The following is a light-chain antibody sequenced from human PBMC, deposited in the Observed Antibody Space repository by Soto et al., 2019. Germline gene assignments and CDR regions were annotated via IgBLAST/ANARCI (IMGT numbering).Light chain of an antibody. Sequence: DVQMTQSPSAVSASVGERYTITCRASQDISGWLAWYQQKPGKAPKLLIYAASSLQSGVPPRFSGSGSGTYFTLTITSLQSEDFATYYCLQADTFQITFGQGTRLEIK. CDR3: LQADTFQIT. J-gene: IGKJ5*01. CDR2: AAS. V-gene: IGKV1-12*01. CDR1: QDISGW.